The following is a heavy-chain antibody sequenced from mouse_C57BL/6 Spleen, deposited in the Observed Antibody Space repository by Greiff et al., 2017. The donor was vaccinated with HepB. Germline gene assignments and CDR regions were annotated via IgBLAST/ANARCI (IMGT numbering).Heavy chain of an antibody. V-gene: IGHV3-6*01. Sequence: EVKLMESGPGLVKPSQPLSLTCSVTGYSITSGYYWNWIRQFPGNKLEWMGYISYDGSNNYNPSLKNRISITRDTSKNQFFLKLNSVTTEDTATYYCARDDYGSLFAYWGQGTLVTVSA. J-gene: IGHJ3*01. D-gene: IGHD1-1*01. CDR2: ISYDGSN. CDR3: ARDDYGSLFAY. CDR1: GYSITSGYY.